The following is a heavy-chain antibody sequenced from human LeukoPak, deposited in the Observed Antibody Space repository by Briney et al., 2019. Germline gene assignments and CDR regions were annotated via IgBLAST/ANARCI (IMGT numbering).Heavy chain of an antibody. CDR2: INAGNGNT. J-gene: IGHJ5*02. D-gene: IGHD6-19*01. CDR1: GYTFTSYG. CDR3: ARGLVAGGWFDP. V-gene: IGHV1-3*01. Sequence: WASVKVSCKASGYTFTSYGISWVRQAPGQRLEWMGWINAGNGNTKYSQKFQGRVTITRDTSASTAYMELSSLRSEDTAVYYCARGLVAGGWFDPWGQGTLVTVSS.